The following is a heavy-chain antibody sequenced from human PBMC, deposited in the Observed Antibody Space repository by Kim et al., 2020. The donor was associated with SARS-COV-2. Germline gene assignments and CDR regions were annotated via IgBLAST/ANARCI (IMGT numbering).Heavy chain of an antibody. CDR3: GTSVNTEADLDY. D-gene: IGHD4-17*01. J-gene: IGHJ4*02. V-gene: IGHV3-66*01. Sequence: YYAEAVKGRFTISIDNSKNTLYLQMNSLRAEDTAVYYCGTSVNTEADLDYWGQGTLVTVSS.